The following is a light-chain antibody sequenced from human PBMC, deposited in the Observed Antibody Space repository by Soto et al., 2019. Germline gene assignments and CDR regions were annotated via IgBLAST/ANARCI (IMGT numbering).Light chain of an antibody. CDR2: DAS. V-gene: IGKV1-5*01. CDR1: QSISSW. CDR3: QHYNSYSEA. Sequence: EIQMSQSPSTLAAAVGDRGTINCRASQSISSWLAWYQQKPGKAPKLLIYDASSLESGVPSRFSGSGSGTEFTLTISSLQPDDFATYYCQHYNSYSEAFGQGTKVDIK. J-gene: IGKJ1*01.